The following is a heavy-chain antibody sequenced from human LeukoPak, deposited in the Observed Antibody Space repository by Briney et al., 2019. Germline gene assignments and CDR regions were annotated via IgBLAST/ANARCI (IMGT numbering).Heavy chain of an antibody. CDR2: MNSNSGNT. CDR1: GYTFTSYD. Sequence: ASVKVSCKASGYTFTSYDINWVRQATGQGLEWMGWMNSNSGNTGYAQKFQGRVTMTRNTSISTAYMELSSLRSEDTAVYYCARGHRYCSSTSCDYFFDYWGQGTLVTVSS. V-gene: IGHV1-8*01. D-gene: IGHD2-2*01. J-gene: IGHJ4*02. CDR3: ARGHRYCSSTSCDYFFDY.